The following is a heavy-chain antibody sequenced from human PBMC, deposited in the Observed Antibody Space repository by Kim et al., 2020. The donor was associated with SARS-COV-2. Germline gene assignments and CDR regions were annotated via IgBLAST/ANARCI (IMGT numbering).Heavy chain of an antibody. CDR1: GGSISSYY. Sequence: SETLSLTCTVSGGSISSYYWSWIRQPPGKGLEWIGYIYYSGSTNYNPSLKSRVTISVDTSKNQFSLKLSSVTAADTAVYYCATNIKNDFWNGYYTFDYWGQGTLVTVSS. CDR2: IYYSGST. CDR3: ATNIKNDFWNGYYTFDY. D-gene: IGHD3-3*01. J-gene: IGHJ4*02. V-gene: IGHV4-59*01.